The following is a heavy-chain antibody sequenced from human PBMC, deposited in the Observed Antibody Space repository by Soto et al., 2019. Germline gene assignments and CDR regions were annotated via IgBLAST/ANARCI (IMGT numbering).Heavy chain of an antibody. D-gene: IGHD3-3*01. Sequence: ASVKVSCKASGYTFTSYGISWVRQAPGQGLEWMGWISAYNGNTNYAQKLQGRVTMTTDTSTSTAYMELRSLRSDDTAVYYCARDNLSAGSMTYYDFWSGYSGLNWFDPWGQGTLVTV. CDR3: ARDNLSAGSMTYYDFWSGYSGLNWFDP. J-gene: IGHJ5*02. V-gene: IGHV1-18*04. CDR1: GYTFTSYG. CDR2: ISAYNGNT.